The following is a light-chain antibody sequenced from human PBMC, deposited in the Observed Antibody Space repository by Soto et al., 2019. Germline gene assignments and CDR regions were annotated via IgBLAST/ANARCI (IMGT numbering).Light chain of an antibody. J-gene: IGKJ1*01. Sequence: EVVITRWPPTLSQTPGKKATLSCTASQSVTSNLAWYQQKPGQAPSFLIYGAFTRATGIPARYSGTGSGTEFTLTISSLQSEDFALNYCQHYNDWPLTLRQGAKVDIK. CDR3: QHYNDWPLT. CDR1: QSVTSN. CDR2: GAF. V-gene: IGKV3-15*01.